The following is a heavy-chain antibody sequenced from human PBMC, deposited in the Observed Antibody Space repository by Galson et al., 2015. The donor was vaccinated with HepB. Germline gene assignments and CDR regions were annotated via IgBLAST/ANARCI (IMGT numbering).Heavy chain of an antibody. CDR2: IYSGGST. J-gene: IGHJ3*02. CDR1: GFTVSSNY. CDR3: AMSTVELGYCSSTSCYAGNAFDI. V-gene: IGHV3-66*01. D-gene: IGHD2-2*01. Sequence: SLRLSCAASGFTVSSNYMSWVRQAPGKGLEWVSVIYSGGSTYYADSVKGRFTISRDNSKNALYLQMNSLRAEDTAVYYCAMSTVELGYCSSTSCYAGNAFDIWGQGTMVTVSS.